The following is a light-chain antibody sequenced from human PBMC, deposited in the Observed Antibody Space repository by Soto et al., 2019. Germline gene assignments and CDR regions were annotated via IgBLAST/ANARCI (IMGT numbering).Light chain of an antibody. Sequence: QSLLTQPSSASGSPGQSITISCNGTTADVGSSKFVSWYQQHPGKAPKLILYEATKRPAGVSNRFSGSKSGNTASLTISGLQPEDEADYYCCSYVGGTITYYVLGIGTKVTV. CDR3: CSYVGGTITYYV. V-gene: IGLV2-23*01. CDR2: EAT. CDR1: TADVGSSKF. J-gene: IGLJ1*01.